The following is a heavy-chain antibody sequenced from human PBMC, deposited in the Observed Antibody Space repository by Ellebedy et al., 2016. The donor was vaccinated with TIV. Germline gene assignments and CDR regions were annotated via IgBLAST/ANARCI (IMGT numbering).Heavy chain of an antibody. CDR3: ARDYGDGEAVASNWFDP. CDR1: GFTFSSYS. CDR2: ISSSSSTI. Sequence: GESLKISXAASGFTFSSYSMNWVRQAPGKGLEWVSYISSSSSTIYYADSVKGRFTISRDNAKNSLYLQMNSLRAEDTAVYYCARDYGDGEAVASNWFDPWGQGTLVTVSS. J-gene: IGHJ5*02. D-gene: IGHD6-19*01. V-gene: IGHV3-48*04.